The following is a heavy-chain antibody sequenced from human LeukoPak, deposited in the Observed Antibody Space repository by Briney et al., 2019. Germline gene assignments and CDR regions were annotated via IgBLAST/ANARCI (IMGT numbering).Heavy chain of an antibody. V-gene: IGHV4-39*01. CDR2: ISYSGGT. CDR3: ARHSDPRDYFDY. CDR1: GGSISSRSYY. J-gene: IGHJ4*02. Sequence: SETLSLTCSASGGSISSRSYYWGWIRQPPGKGLEWIGSISYSGGTYYNPSLKSRVTISVDTSKKQLSLRLSSVTAADTAMYYCARHSDPRDYFDYWGQGTLVTVSS.